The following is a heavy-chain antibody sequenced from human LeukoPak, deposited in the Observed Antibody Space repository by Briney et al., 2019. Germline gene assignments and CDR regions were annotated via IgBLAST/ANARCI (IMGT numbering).Heavy chain of an antibody. D-gene: IGHD2-8*02. CDR2: INQDGSEK. V-gene: IGHV3-7*01. Sequence: GGSLRLSCAASGFTFSRYWISWVRQAPGKGLEWPANINQDGSEKNYVDSVQGRFTIFRDNAKNSLYLQMNYLRAEDTAVYYCASAGGAYLDYWGQGTPVTVSS. J-gene: IGHJ4*02. CDR1: GFTFSRYW. CDR3: ASAGGAYLDY.